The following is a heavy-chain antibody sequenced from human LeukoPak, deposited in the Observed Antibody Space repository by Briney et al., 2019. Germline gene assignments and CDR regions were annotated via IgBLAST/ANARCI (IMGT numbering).Heavy chain of an antibody. J-gene: IGHJ4*02. CDR3: ARVGAAMDNFDY. V-gene: IGHV4-59*01. Sequence: PSETLSLTCTVSGGSISNYDWSWIRQFPGKGLEWTGYIYNSGSTNYNPSLKSRVTISKDTSKNQFSLKLSSVTAADAAVYYCARVGAAMDNFDYWGQGTLVTVS. CDR1: GGSISNYD. D-gene: IGHD5-18*01. CDR2: IYNSGST.